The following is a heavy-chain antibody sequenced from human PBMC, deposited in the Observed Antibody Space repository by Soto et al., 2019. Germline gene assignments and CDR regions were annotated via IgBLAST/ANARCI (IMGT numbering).Heavy chain of an antibody. CDR3: ARDRGGYERIDY. Sequence: PSETLSLTCTVSGGSISSDDSYWSWIRQPPGKGLEWIGYIYYSGSTYYNPSLKSRVTISVDTSKNQLSLKLNSVTAADTAVYYCARDRGGYERIDYWGQGTLVTVSS. CDR2: IYYSGST. CDR1: GGSISSDDSY. J-gene: IGHJ4*02. D-gene: IGHD5-12*01. V-gene: IGHV4-30-4*01.